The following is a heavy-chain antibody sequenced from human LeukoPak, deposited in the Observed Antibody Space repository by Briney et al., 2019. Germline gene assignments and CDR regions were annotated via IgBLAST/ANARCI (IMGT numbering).Heavy chain of an antibody. CDR3: ARGYFDWLSEGGYFDY. CDR1: GYTFTSYD. D-gene: IGHD3-9*01. J-gene: IGHJ4*02. V-gene: IGHV1-8*01. Sequence: GASVKVSCKASGYTFTSYDINWVRQATGQGLEWMGWMNPNSGNTGYAQKFQGSVTMTRNTSISTAYMELSSLRSEDTAVYYCARGYFDWLSEGGYFDYWGQGTLVTISS. CDR2: MNPNSGNT.